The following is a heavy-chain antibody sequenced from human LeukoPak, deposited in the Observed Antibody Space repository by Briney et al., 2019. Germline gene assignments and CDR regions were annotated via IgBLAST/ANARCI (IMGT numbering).Heavy chain of an antibody. CDR1: GYTFTSYD. V-gene: IGHV1-8*03. J-gene: IGHJ4*02. Sequence: ASVKVSCKASGYTFTSYDINWVRQATGQGLEWMGWMNPNSGNTGYAQKFQGRVTITRNTSISTAYMELSSLRSEDTAVYYCARGKSIAAHQDYWGQGTLVTVSS. CDR2: MNPNSGNT. CDR3: ARGKSIAAHQDY. D-gene: IGHD6-13*01.